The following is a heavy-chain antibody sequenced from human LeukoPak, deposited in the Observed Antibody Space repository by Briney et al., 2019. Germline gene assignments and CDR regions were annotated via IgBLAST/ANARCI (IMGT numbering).Heavy chain of an antibody. CDR3: ARDMVVVVPAAILPTFNLNWFDP. V-gene: IGHV1-18*01. D-gene: IGHD2-2*01. CDR1: GYTFTSYG. Sequence: ASVKASCKASGYTFTSYGISWVRQAPGQGLEWMGWISAYNGNTNYAPKLQGRVTMTTDTSTSTAYMELRSLRSDDTAVYYCARDMVVVVPAAILPTFNLNWFDPWGQGTLVTVSS. J-gene: IGHJ5*02. CDR2: ISAYNGNT.